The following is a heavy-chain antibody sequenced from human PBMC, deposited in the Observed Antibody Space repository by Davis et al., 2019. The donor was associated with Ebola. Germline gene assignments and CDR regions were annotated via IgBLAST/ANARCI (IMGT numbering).Heavy chain of an antibody. J-gene: IGHJ5*02. CDR2: IKQDGSEK. CDR1: GFTFSSYW. D-gene: IGHD6-19*01. Sequence: GGSLRLSCAASGFTFSSYWMSWARQAPGKGLEWVANIKQDGSEKYYVDSVKGRFTISRDNAKNSLYLQMNSLRAEDTAVYYCARDGAVAGMRWFDPWGQGTLVTVSS. CDR3: ARDGAVAGMRWFDP. V-gene: IGHV3-7*01.